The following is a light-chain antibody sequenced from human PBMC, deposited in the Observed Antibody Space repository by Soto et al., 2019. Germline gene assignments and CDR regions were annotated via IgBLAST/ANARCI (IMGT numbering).Light chain of an antibody. CDR3: AQSYSAPLP. CDR2: KAS. Sequence: DIQMTHSPSTLSGSEGNRVAITCRASQTISSWLAWYQQKPGKAPKLLIYKASTLKSGVPSRFSGSGSGTDLTLTISSLQREDFATYHCAQSYSAPLPFGQLTMVDVK. CDR1: QTISSW. J-gene: IGKJ2*01. V-gene: IGKV1-5*03.